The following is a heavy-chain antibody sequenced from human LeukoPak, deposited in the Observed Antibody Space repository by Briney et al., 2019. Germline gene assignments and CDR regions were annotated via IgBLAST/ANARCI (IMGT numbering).Heavy chain of an antibody. CDR3: ARDYDSSGYGFDY. CDR1: GYRFTGYY. J-gene: IGHJ4*02. CDR2: INPSGGST. V-gene: IGHV1-46*01. Sequence: ASVKVSCKTSGYRFTGYYMHWVRQAPGQGLEWMGIINPSGGSTSYAQKFQGRVTMTRDMSTSTVYMELSSLRSEDTAVYYCARDYDSSGYGFDYWGQGTLVTVSS. D-gene: IGHD3-22*01.